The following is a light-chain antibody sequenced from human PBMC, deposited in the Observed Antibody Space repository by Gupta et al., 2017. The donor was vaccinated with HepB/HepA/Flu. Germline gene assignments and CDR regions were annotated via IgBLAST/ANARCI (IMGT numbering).Light chain of an antibody. Sequence: DIEMTQSPFSLSASVGDRVTIPCRAHKNISTYLNWYQKKPGKAPKILIYAASSLQSGVPSRFSGSGSVTDFTLNITSLQPEDFATYYCQQSYIIPRTFGQGTKVEIK. J-gene: IGKJ1*01. CDR1: KNISTY. V-gene: IGKV1-39*01. CDR2: AAS. CDR3: QQSYIIPRT.